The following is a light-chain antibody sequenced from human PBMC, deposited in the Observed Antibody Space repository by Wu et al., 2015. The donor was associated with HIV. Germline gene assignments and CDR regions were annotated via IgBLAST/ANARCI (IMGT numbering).Light chain of an antibody. Sequence: EIVMTQSPATLSVSPGERATLSCRASQSVSINVAWYQQKVGQAPRLLIYGASARATGISARFSGSGSGTEFTLTITNVQSADSAVYYCQQYNNWPPYSFGQGTKLEIK. CDR2: GAS. CDR3: QQYNNWPPYS. CDR1: QSVSIN. V-gene: IGKV3-15*01. J-gene: IGKJ2*03.